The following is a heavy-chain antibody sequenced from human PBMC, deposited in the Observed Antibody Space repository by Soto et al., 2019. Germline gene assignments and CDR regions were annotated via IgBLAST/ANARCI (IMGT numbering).Heavy chain of an antibody. D-gene: IGHD1-26*01. CDR2: IKTNAEGATT. J-gene: IGHJ4*02. Sequence: PGGSLRLSCVVSGFTLSDAWMSWVRQAPGKGLEWVGRIKTNAEGATTDYAAPVNGRFTISRDESENIVYLQMNNLKIEDTAVYYCSSSRVGYWGQGILVTVS. CDR1: GFTLSDAW. CDR3: SSSRVGY. V-gene: IGHV3-15*01.